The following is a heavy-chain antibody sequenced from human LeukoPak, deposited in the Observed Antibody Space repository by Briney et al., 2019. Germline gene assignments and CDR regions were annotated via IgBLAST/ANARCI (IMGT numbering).Heavy chain of an antibody. D-gene: IGHD6-19*01. Sequence: GASVKVSCKASGYTFTGYYMHWVRQAPGQGLEWMGWINPNSGGTNYAQKFQGRVTMTRDTSISTAYMELSRLRSDDTAVYYCARHRIVGQWLANYYYGMDVWGQGPRSPSP. J-gene: IGHJ6*02. CDR3: ARHRIVGQWLANYYYGMDV. CDR2: INPNSGGT. V-gene: IGHV1-2*02. CDR1: GYTFTGYY.